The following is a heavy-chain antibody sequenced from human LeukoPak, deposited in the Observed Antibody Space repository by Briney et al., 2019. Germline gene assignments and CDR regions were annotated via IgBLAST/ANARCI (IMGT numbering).Heavy chain of an antibody. CDR1: RDYITNNDYY. CDR2: CRYNGGT. J-gene: IGHJ6*02. V-gene: IGHV4-39*01. Sequence: SETLSLTCAGSRDYITNNDYYWAWIRQPPGKGLERIGCCRYNGGTYYSPSLKSRLSMSRDSSKNQFSLILNSVTAADTAVYFCARQMLWFRGVDVWGQGTTVTVSS. D-gene: IGHD5-18*01. CDR3: ARQMLWFRGVDV.